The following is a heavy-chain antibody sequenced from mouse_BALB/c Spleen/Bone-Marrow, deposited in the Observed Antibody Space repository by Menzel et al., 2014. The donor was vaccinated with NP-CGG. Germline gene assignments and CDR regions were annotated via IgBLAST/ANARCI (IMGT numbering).Heavy chain of an antibody. D-gene: IGHD2-4*01. J-gene: IGHJ3*01. CDR3: ARPYDFGAWFAY. V-gene: IGHV5-6*02. CDR2: ISSGGSYT. CDR1: GFTFSSYG. Sequence: DVKLVESGGDLVKPGGSLKLSCAASGFTFSSYGMSWVRQTPDKRLEWVATISSGGSYTYYPDSVKGRFTISRDNAKNTLYLQMSSLKPEDTAMYYCARPYDFGAWFAYWGQGTLVTVSA.